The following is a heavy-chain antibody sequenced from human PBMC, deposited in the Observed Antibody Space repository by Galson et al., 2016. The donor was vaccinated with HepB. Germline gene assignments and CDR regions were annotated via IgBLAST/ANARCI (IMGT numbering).Heavy chain of an antibody. D-gene: IGHD6-19*01. J-gene: IGHJ3*01. Sequence: TLSLTCTVSGLSIGNFGNYWSWIRQPAGKGLEWIGHIYVNGTTHYNPSLKSRLAISVDTSQNQIPLRLSSLTAADTALYFCAREAWQWLVKNSFDLWGQGTMVTVSS. CDR2: IYVNGTT. V-gene: IGHV4-61*09. CDR3: AREAWQWLVKNSFDL. CDR1: GLSIGNFGNY.